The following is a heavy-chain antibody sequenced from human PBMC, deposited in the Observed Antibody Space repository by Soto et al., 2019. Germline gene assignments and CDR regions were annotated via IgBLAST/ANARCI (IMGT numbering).Heavy chain of an antibody. D-gene: IGHD6-13*01. J-gene: IGHJ6*02. CDR3: ARDFLGGIAAAGQRARYYYYYGMDV. CDR2: IIPIFGTA. CDR1: GGTFSSYA. V-gene: IGHV1-69*13. Sequence: GAPVKVSCKASGGTFSSYAISWVRQAPGQGLEWMGGIIPIFGTANYAQKFQGRVTITADESTSTAYMELSSLRSEDTAVYYCARDFLGGIAAAGQRARYYYYYGMDVWGQGTTVTVSS.